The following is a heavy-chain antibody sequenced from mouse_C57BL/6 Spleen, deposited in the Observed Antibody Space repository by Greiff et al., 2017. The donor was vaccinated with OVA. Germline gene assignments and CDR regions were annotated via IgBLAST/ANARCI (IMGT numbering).Heavy chain of an antibody. Sequence: VQGVESGAELVKPGASVKMSCKASGYTFTTYPIEWMKQNHGKSLEWIGNFHPYNDDTKYNEKFKGKATLTVEKSSSTVYLELSRLTSDDSAVYYCARTGGYDRYYAMDYWGQGTSVTVSS. CDR1: GYTFTTYP. CDR3: ARTGGYDRYYAMDY. D-gene: IGHD2-2*01. V-gene: IGHV1-47*01. J-gene: IGHJ4*01. CDR2: FHPYNDDT.